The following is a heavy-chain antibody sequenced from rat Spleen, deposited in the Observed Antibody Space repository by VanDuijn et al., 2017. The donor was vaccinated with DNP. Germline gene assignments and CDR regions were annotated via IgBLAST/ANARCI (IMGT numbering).Heavy chain of an antibody. V-gene: IGHV3-1*01. J-gene: IGHJ3*01. CDR2: ISYSGST. D-gene: IGHD1-2*01. CDR3: ATPPRIATLSGWFAY. CDR1: GYSITSNY. Sequence: EVQLQESGPGLVKPSQSLSLTCSVTGYSITSNYWGWIRKFPGNKMEWMGYISYSGSTRYNPSLKSRNSITRDTSENQFFLHLNSVTTEDTATYYCATPPRIATLSGWFAYWGQGTLVTVSS.